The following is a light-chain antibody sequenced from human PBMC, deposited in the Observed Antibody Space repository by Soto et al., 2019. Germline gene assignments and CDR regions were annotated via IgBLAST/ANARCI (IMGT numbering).Light chain of an antibody. J-gene: IGLJ1*01. V-gene: IGLV2-14*01. Sequence: QSALTQPASVSGSPGQSITISCTGTSSDVGGYNYVSWYQQHPGKAPKLMIYEVSNRPSGVSNRFSGSKSGNTASLTISGLQADDEADYYXXXXTINXTPXXFXTGTKLTV. CDR1: SSDVGGYNY. CDR2: EVS. CDR3: XXXTINXTPXX.